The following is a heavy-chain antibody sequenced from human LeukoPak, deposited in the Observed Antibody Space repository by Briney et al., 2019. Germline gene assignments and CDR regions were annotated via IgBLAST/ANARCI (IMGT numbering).Heavy chain of an antibody. V-gene: IGHV3-11*05. CDR3: ARDRRVSGFDY. Sequence: GGSLRLSCAASGFTFSDYYMSWIRQAPGKGLEWISYISSSSSYTNYADSVKGRFNISRDNAKNSLYLQMNSLRAEDTAVYYCARDRRVSGFDYWGQGTLVTVSS. CDR1: GFTFSDYY. J-gene: IGHJ4*02. CDR2: ISSSSSYT.